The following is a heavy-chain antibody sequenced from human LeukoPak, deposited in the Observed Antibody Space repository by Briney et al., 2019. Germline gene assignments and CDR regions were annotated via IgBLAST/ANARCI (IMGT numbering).Heavy chain of an antibody. D-gene: IGHD3-22*01. CDR3: ARSSRYYDSSGLQAYYFDY. CDR2: IIPILGIA. V-gene: IGHV1-69*02. Sequence: SVKVSRKASGGTFSSYTISWVRQAPGQGLEWMGRIIPILGIANYAQKFQGRVTITADESTSTAYMELSSLRSEDTAVYYCARSSRYYDSSGLQAYYFDYWGQGTLVTVSS. J-gene: IGHJ4*02. CDR1: GGTFSSYT.